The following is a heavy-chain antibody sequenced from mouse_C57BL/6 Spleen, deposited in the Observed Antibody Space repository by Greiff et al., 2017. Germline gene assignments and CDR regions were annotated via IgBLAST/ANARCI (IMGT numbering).Heavy chain of an antibody. CDR3: AREVPYFDY. Sequence: VKLQQPGAELVRPGSSVTLSCKASGYTFTSYWMDWVKQRPGQGLEWIGNIYPSDSETHYNQKFKDKATLTVDKSSSTAYMQLSSLTSEDSAVYYCAREVPYFDYWGQGTTLTVSS. V-gene: IGHV1-61*01. CDR2: IYPSDSET. J-gene: IGHJ2*01. CDR1: GYTFTSYW. D-gene: IGHD2-14*01.